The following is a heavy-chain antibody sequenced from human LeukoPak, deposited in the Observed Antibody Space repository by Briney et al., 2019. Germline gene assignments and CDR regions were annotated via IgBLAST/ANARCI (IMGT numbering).Heavy chain of an antibody. CDR1: GLTVSSND. CDR2: IYSGGST. CDR3: ATLAIYAFYI. D-gene: IGHD2-2*02. V-gene: IGHV3-53*01. Sequence: GGSLRLSCAASGLTVSSNDMSWVRQAPGKGLEWVSVIYSGGSTYYADSVKGRFTISRDNSKNTLYLQMNSLRAEDTAVYYCATLAIYAFYIWGQGTMVTVSS. J-gene: IGHJ3*02.